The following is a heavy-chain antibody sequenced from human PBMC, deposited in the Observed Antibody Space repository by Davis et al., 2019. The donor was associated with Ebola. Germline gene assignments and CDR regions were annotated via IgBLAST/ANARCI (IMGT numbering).Heavy chain of an antibody. J-gene: IGHJ4*02. V-gene: IGHV1-69*13. Sequence: SVKVSCKASGGTFSSYAISWVRQAPGQGLEWMGGIIPIFGTANYAQKFQGRVTITADESTSTAYMELSSLRSEDTAVYYCARDRGLPYYDILTGYYTLYYFDYWGQGTLVTVSS. CDR1: GGTFSSYA. CDR3: ARDRGLPYYDILTGYYTLYYFDY. D-gene: IGHD3-9*01. CDR2: IIPIFGTA.